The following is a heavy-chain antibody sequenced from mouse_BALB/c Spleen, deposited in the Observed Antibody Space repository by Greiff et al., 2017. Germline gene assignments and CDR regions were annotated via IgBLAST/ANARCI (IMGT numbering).Heavy chain of an antibody. CDR2: ISSGGGNT. J-gene: IGHJ4*01. CDR1: GFTFSSYT. CDR3: ARSGYYGNLGAMDY. V-gene: IGHV5-9*03. Sequence: VQLKESGGGLVKPGGSLKLSCAASGFTFSSYTMSWVRQTPEKRLEWVATISSGGGNTYYPDSVKGRFTISRDNAKNNLYLQMSSLRSEDTALYYCARSGYYGNLGAMDYWGQGTSVTVSS. D-gene: IGHD2-1*01.